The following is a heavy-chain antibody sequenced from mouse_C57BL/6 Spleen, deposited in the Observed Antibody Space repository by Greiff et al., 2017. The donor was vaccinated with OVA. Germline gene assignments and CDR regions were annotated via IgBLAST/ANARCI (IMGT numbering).Heavy chain of an antibody. V-gene: IGHV5-9*01. J-gene: IGHJ2*01. CDR1: GFTFSSYT. D-gene: IGHD1-1*01. Sequence: EVNVVESGGGLVKPGGSLKLSCAASGFTFSSYTMSWVRQTPEKRLEWVATISGGGGNTYYPDSVKGRFTISRDNAKNTLNLQMSSLRSEDTAFYYCARSYGSSPYYFDYWGQGTTLTVSS. CDR2: ISGGGGNT. CDR3: ARSYGSSPYYFDY.